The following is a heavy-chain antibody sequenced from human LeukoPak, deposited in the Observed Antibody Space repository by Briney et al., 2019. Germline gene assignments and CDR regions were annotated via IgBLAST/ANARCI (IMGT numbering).Heavy chain of an antibody. CDR3: ARGLGYYGSGSYFRVAFDI. V-gene: IGHV4-34*01. J-gene: IGHJ3*02. D-gene: IGHD3-10*01. CDR1: GGSFSGYY. Sequence: SETLSLTCAVYGGSFSGYYWSWIRQPPGKGLEWIGEINHSGSTNYNPSLKSRVTISVDTSKNQFSLKLSSVTAADTVVYYCARGLGYYGSGSYFRVAFDIWGQGTMVTVSS. CDR2: INHSGST.